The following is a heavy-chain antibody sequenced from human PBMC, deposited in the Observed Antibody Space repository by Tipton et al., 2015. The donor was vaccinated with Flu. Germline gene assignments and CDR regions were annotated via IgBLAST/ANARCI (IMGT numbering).Heavy chain of an antibody. J-gene: IGHJ6*02. CDR1: GFTFSSYA. Sequence: SLRPSCAASGFTFSSYAMSWVRQAPGKGLEWVSAISGSGGRTYYADSVKGRFTISRDNSKNTLYLQMNSLRAEDTAVYYCATAPTGYYYGMDVWGQGTTVTVSS. D-gene: IGHD4-17*01. V-gene: IGHV3-23*01. CDR3: ATAPTGYYYGMDV. CDR2: ISGSGGRT.